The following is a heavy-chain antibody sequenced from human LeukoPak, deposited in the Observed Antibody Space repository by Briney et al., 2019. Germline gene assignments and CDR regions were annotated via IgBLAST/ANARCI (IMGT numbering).Heavy chain of an antibody. CDR1: GVSISNYY. J-gene: IGHJ5*02. Sequence: PSETLSLTCTVSGVSISNYYWNWVRQSPGKGLEWIGYIHFSGSTNYNPSLKSRVTISTDTSKNQFSLNLRSVTAADAAVYYCTSGYQTFDPWGHGTLVTVSS. D-gene: IGHD5-18*01. V-gene: IGHV4-59*01. CDR3: TSGYQTFDP. CDR2: IHFSGST.